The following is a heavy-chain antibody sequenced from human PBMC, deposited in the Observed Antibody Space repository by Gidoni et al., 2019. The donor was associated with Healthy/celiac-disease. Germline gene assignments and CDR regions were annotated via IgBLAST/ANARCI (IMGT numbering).Heavy chain of an antibody. CDR1: GFTFSSYG. D-gene: IGHD2-2*01. V-gene: IGHV3-33*01. CDR2: IWYDGSNK. Sequence: QVQLVESGGGVVQPGRSLRLSCAASGFTFSSYGMHWVRQAPGKGLEWVAVIWYDGSNKYYADSVKGRFTISRDNSKNTLYLQMNSLRAEDTAVYYCARGPGTSPTEYFQHWGQGTLVTVSS. J-gene: IGHJ1*01. CDR3: ARGPGTSPTEYFQH.